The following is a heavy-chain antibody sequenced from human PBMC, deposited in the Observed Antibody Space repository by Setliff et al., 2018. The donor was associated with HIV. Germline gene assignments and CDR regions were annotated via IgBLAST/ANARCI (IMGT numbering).Heavy chain of an antibody. J-gene: IGHJ3*02. Sequence: ASVKVSCKTSGGTLSNYVITLVRQAPGQGLEWMGMIIPMYHIPAYAQKFQGRVTFTADESTSTADMELSSLSSEDTAVYYCARDQTGVAAAAFGGGSAWSDEGFNIWGQGTMVTVSS. CDR3: ARDQTGVAAAAFGGGSAWSDEGFNI. CDR2: IIPMYHIP. CDR1: GGTLSNYV. V-gene: IGHV1-69*13. D-gene: IGHD6-13*01.